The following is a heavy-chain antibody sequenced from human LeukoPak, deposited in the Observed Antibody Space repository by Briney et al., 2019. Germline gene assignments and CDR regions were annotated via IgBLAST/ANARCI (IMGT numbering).Heavy chain of an antibody. D-gene: IGHD3-9*01. CDR2: IDPSDSYT. CDR1: GYSFTSYW. J-gene: IGHJ4*02. CDR3: ARGARYDILTGYYRSFDY. V-gene: IGHV5-10-1*01. Sequence: GESLKISCKGSGYSFTSYWISWVRQMPGKGLEWMGRIDPSDSYTNYSPSFQGHVTISADKSISTAYLQWSSLKASDTAMCYCARGARYDILTGYYRSFDYWGQGTLVTVSS.